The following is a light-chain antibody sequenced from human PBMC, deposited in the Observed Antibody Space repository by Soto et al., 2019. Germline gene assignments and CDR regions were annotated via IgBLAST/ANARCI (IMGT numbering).Light chain of an antibody. CDR1: SSNIGAGYD. V-gene: IGLV1-40*01. Sequence: QSVLTQPPSVSGAPGQRVTISCTGSSSNIGAGYDVHWYQQLPGTAPKLLIYGNTNRPSGVPDRLSGSKSDTSASLAITGLQAEDEADYYCQSYDSSLSGYVFGTGTKLTVL. J-gene: IGLJ1*01. CDR2: GNT. CDR3: QSYDSSLSGYV.